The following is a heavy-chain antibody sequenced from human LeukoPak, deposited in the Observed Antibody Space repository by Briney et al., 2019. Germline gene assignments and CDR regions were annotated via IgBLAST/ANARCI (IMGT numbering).Heavy chain of an antibody. CDR1: GFTFSTYD. V-gene: IGHV3-23*01. J-gene: IGHJ4*02. CDR3: AKELGAVPGNKYLAY. D-gene: IGHD1-26*01. Sequence: PGGSLRLSCAASGFTFSTYDMTWVRQAPGKGLEWVSSISGSGGSTYYADSVKGRFTTSRDNSKNTLYLQMNGLRAEDTAVYYCAKELGAVPGNKYLAYRGQGTLVTVSS. CDR2: ISGSGGST.